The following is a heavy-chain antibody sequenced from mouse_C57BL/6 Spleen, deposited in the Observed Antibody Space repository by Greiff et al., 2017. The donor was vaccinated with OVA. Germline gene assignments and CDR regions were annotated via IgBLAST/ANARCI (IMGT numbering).Heavy chain of an antibody. CDR2: IDPSDSYT. CDR3: ARKTVVATNYFDY. J-gene: IGHJ2*01. D-gene: IGHD1-1*01. Sequence: QVHVKQPGAELVMPGASVKLSCKASGYTFTSYWMHWVKQRPGQGLEWIGEIDPSDSYTNYNQKFKGKSTLTVDKSSSTAYMQLSSLTSEDSAVYYCARKTVVATNYFDYWGQGTTLTVSS. V-gene: IGHV1-69*01. CDR1: GYTFTSYW.